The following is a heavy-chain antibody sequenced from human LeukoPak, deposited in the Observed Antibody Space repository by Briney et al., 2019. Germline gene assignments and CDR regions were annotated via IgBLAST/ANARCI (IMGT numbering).Heavy chain of an antibody. CDR2: IYSGGST. V-gene: IGHV3-53*01. CDR3: AGRGSSGTGVDY. D-gene: IGHD5-12*01. CDR1: GFTFSSYG. J-gene: IGHJ4*02. Sequence: GGSLRLSCAASGFTFSSYGMHWVRQAPGKGLEWVSIIYSGGSTQYADSVKGRFTISRDTSKNTLYLQMNSLRAEDTAVYYCAGRGSSGTGVDYWGQGTLVTVSS.